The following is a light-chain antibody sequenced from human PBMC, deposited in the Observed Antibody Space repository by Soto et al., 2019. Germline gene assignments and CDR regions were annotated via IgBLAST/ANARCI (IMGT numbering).Light chain of an antibody. J-gene: IGLJ3*02. CDR3: SSYTSSSTQV. CDR2: EVS. Sequence: QSALTQPASVSGSPGQSITISCTGTSSDVGGYNYVSWYQQHPGKAPKLMIYEVSNRHSGVSNRFSGSKSGNTASLTISGLQAEDEADDYCSSYTSSSTQVFGGGTKLTVL. CDR1: SSDVGGYNY. V-gene: IGLV2-14*01.